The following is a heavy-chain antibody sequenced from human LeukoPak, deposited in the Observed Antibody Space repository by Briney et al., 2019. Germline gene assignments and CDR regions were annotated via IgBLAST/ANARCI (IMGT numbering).Heavy chain of an antibody. CDR3: TTEEWGSYYVTFDY. Sequence: GGSLRLSCAASGFTFSNAWMSWVRQAPGKGLEWVGRIKSKTDGGTTDYAAPVKGRFTISRDDSKNTLYLQMNSLKTEDTAVYCCTTEEWGSYYVTFDYWGQGTLVTVSS. CDR2: IKSKTDGGTT. D-gene: IGHD1-26*01. CDR1: GFTFSNAW. V-gene: IGHV3-15*01. J-gene: IGHJ4*02.